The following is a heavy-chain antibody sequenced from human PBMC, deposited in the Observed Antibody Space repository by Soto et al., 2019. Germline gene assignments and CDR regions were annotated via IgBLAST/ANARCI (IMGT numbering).Heavy chain of an antibody. V-gene: IGHV4-59*01. CDR2: IYNSGST. CDR1: GASISSYY. D-gene: IGHD3-16*02. Sequence: QVQLQESGPGLVKPSETLSLTCTVSGASISSYYWSWIRQPPGKGLEWIGYIYNSGSTNYHPSLKSRVNISVDTSKIQLSLKLSSVTAADTAVYYCAGKVIGAFEYWGPGTLVTVSS. J-gene: IGHJ4*02. CDR3: AGKVIGAFEY.